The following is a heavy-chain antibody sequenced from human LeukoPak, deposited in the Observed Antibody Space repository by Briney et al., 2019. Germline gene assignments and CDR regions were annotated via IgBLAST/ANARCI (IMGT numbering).Heavy chain of an antibody. CDR3: AKDTTYSYGYPYYYYYGMDV. V-gene: IGHV3-30*18. J-gene: IGHJ6*02. CDR1: GFTFSSYG. CDR2: ISYDGSNK. Sequence: PGGSLRLSCAASGFTFSSYGMHWVRQAPGKGLEWVAVISYDGSNKYYADSVKGRFTISRDNSKNTLYLQMNSLRAEDTAVYYCAKDTTYSYGYPYYYYYGMDVWGQGTTVTVSS. D-gene: IGHD5-18*01.